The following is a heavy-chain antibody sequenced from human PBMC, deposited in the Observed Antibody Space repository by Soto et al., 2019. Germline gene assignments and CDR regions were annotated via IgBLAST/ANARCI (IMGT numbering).Heavy chain of an antibody. Sequence: SETLSLTCTVSGDSIRSYYWSWIRQPPGKGLEWIGLVFYTGSTNYNPSLRSRVTTAVDTSKNQFSLKLSSVTAADTAVYYCARGAGYCSGSSSCFEGYCYYMDVWGKGTTVTVSS. CDR3: ARGAGYCSGSSSCFEGYCYYMDV. D-gene: IGHD2-15*01. J-gene: IGHJ6*03. CDR2: VFYTGST. CDR1: GDSIRSYY. V-gene: IGHV4-59*12.